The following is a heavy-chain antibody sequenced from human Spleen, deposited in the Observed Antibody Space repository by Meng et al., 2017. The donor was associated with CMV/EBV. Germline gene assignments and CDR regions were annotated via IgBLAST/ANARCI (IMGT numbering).Heavy chain of an antibody. CDR3: VRIEGYYAMDV. CDR2: ISGSGGTT. CDR1: GFSFSGSA. Sequence: GGSLRLSCAASGFSFSGSAMNWVRQGPGKGLEWVSTISGSGGTTYYADSVKGRFIISRDNAKNSLYLQMNSLRVEDTAMYYCVRIEGYYAMDVWGQGTTVTVSS. J-gene: IGHJ6*02. V-gene: IGHV3-21*01.